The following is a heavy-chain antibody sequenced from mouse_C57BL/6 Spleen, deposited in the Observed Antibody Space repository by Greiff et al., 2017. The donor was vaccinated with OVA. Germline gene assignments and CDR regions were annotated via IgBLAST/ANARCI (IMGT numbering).Heavy chain of an antibody. CDR1: GFTFNTYA. V-gene: IGHV10-3*01. J-gene: IGHJ4*01. CDR3: VRENHPSYAMDY. Sequence: DVKLVESGGGLVQPKGSLKLSCAASGFTFNTYAMHWVRQAPGKGLEWVARIRSKSSNYATYYADAVKDRFTISRDASQSMLYLQMNNLKTEDTAMYYCVRENHPSYAMDYWGQGTSVTVSS. CDR2: IRSKSSNYAT. D-gene: IGHD2-10*02.